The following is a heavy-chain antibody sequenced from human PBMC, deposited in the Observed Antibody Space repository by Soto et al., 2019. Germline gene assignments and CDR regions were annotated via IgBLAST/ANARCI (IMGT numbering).Heavy chain of an antibody. V-gene: IGHV4-59*01. D-gene: IGHD5-12*01. Sequence: SETLSLTCTVSGGSISSYYWSWIRQPPGKGLEWIGYIYYSGSTNYNPSLKSRVTISVDTSKNQFSLKLSSVTAADTAVYYCARGRSGYDYSYYYGMDVWGQGTTVTVSS. J-gene: IGHJ6*02. CDR1: GGSISSYY. CDR3: ARGRSGYDYSYYYGMDV. CDR2: IYYSGST.